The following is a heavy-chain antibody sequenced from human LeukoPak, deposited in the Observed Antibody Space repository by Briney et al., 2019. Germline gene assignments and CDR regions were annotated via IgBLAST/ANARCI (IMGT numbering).Heavy chain of an antibody. J-gene: IGHJ4*02. Sequence: SETLSLTCTVSGGSIGSSYYYWGWIRQPPGRGLEWIGSIYYSGSTYYNPSLKSRVTISEDTSRNQFSLKLNSVTAADTAVYYCARHRIAARGSFDYWGQGTLVTVSS. CDR1: GGSIGSSYYY. D-gene: IGHD6-6*01. CDR3: ARHRIAARGSFDY. V-gene: IGHV4-39*01. CDR2: IYYSGST.